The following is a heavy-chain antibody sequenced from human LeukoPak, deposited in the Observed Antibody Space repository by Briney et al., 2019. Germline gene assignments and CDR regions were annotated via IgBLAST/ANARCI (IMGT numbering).Heavy chain of an antibody. CDR3: ARDRMGYSSGWYGYYYYAMDV. Sequence: GGSLRLSCAASGFTFSSYAMHWVRQAPGKGLEWVAVISYDGSNKYYADSVKGRFTISRDNSKNTLYLQMNSLRAEDTAVYYCARDRMGYSSGWYGYYYYAMDVWGQGTTVTVSS. V-gene: IGHV3-30-3*01. D-gene: IGHD6-19*01. CDR1: GFTFSSYA. J-gene: IGHJ6*02. CDR2: ISYDGSNK.